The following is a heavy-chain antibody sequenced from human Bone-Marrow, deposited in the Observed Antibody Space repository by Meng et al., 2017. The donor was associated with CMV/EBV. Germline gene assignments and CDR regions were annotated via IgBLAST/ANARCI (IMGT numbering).Heavy chain of an antibody. Sequence: SETLSLTCTVSGGSISNYYWSWIRQPPGKGLEWIGEINHSGSTNYNPSLKSRVTISVDTSKNQFSLKLSSVTAADTAVYYCARSPFWSGYHYYFDYWGQGTLVTVSS. D-gene: IGHD3-3*01. CDR2: INHSGST. J-gene: IGHJ4*02. V-gene: IGHV4-34*01. CDR1: GGSISNYY. CDR3: ARSPFWSGYHYYFDY.